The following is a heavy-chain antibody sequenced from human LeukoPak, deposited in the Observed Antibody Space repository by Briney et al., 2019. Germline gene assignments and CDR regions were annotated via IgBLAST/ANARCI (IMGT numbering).Heavy chain of an antibody. Sequence: GGSLRLSCAASGFTFSTYSMNWVRQAPGKGLEWVSYISSGSSTIYYADSMKGRFTISRDNAKNSLYLQMNSLRAEDTAIYYCASRIAAAARFDYWGQGTLVTVSS. CDR1: GFTFSTYS. CDR3: ASRIAAAARFDY. D-gene: IGHD6-13*01. J-gene: IGHJ4*02. V-gene: IGHV3-48*04. CDR2: ISSGSSTI.